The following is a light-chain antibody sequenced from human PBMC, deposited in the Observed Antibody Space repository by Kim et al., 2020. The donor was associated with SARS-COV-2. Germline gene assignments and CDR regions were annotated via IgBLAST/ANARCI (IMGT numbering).Light chain of an antibody. CDR3: NSRDTTHFVI. V-gene: IGLV3-19*01. CDR2: GKN. J-gene: IGLJ2*01. Sequence: SSELTQDPAVSVALGQTVRITCQGDSLRKYYATWYQQKPGQAPVLLISGKNNRPSGIPYRFSGSSSGNTASLTIAGAQAEDEADYYCNSRDTTHFVIFGGGTQLTVL. CDR1: SLRKYY.